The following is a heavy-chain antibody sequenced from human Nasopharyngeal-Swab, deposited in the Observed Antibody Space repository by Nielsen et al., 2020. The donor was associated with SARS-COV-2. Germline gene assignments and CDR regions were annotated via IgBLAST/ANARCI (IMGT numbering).Heavy chain of an antibody. J-gene: IGHJ4*02. D-gene: IGHD3-22*01. V-gene: IGHV3-11*01. CDR3: ATDYYDSSGAHGVFDY. CDR1: GFTFGDYY. Sequence: GGSLRLSCAASGFTFGDYYMSWIRQAPGKGLEWVSYISSSGSTIYYADSVKGRFTISRDNAKNSLYLQMNSLRAEDTAVYYCATDYYDSSGAHGVFDYWGQGTLVTVSS. CDR2: ISSSGSTI.